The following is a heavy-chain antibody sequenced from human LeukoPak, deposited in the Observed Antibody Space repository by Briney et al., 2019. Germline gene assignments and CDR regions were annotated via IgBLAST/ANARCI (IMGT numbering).Heavy chain of an antibody. CDR3: ARGERWLQFYFDY. J-gene: IGHJ4*02. D-gene: IGHD5-24*01. CDR1: GGSITTTNW. CDR2: IHHSGTT. Sequence: SETLSLTCAVSGGSITTTNWWTWVRPPPGKGLEWIGEIHHSGTTHYNPSLKTRVTISVDNSKNQFSLKLSSVTAADTAVYYCARGERWLQFYFDYWGQGTLVTVSS. V-gene: IGHV4-4*02.